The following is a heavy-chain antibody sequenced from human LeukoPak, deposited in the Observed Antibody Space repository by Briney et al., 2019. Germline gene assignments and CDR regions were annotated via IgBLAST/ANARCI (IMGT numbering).Heavy chain of an antibody. CDR2: MNPNSGNT. Sequence: ASVKVSCKASGYTFTSYDINWVRQATGQGLEWMGWMNPNSGNTGYARKFQGRATMTRNTSISTAYMELSSLRSEDTAVYYCARDIAAPFDYWGQGTLVTVSS. D-gene: IGHD6-13*01. V-gene: IGHV1-8*01. CDR1: GYTFTSYD. CDR3: ARDIAAPFDY. J-gene: IGHJ4*02.